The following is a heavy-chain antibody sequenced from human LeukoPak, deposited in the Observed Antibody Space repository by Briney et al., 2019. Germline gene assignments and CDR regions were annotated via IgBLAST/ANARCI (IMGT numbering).Heavy chain of an antibody. Sequence: GGSLRLSCAASGFTFSSYSMNWVRQAPGKGLEWVSSISSSSSYIYSANSVKGRFTISRDNAKNSLYLQMNSLRAEDTAVYYCARDSDRYYYDSSGYYDYWGQGTLVTVSS. CDR3: ARDSDRYYYDSSGYYDY. J-gene: IGHJ4*02. CDR1: GFTFSSYS. D-gene: IGHD3-22*01. CDR2: ISSSSSYI. V-gene: IGHV3-21*01.